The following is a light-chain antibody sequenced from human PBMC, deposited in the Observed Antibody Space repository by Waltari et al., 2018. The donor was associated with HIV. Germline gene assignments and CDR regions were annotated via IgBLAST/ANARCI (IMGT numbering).Light chain of an antibody. CDR1: KIGSKS. J-gene: IGLJ1*01. CDR2: YDS. Sequence: SYVLAQPPSVSVAPGKTARITCGGNKIGSKSVHWYQQKTGQAPVVVIYYDSDRPSGIPERFSGSNSGNTATLTISRVEAGDEADYYCQVWDSSSDAYVFGTGTKVTVL. V-gene: IGLV3-21*04. CDR3: QVWDSSSDAYV.